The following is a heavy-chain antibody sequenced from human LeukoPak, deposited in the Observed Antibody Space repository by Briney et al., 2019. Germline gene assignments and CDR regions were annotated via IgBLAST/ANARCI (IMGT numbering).Heavy chain of an antibody. CDR3: ARGSSIAARLYYYYYYMDV. D-gene: IGHD6-6*01. V-gene: IGHV1-8*03. J-gene: IGHJ6*03. Sequence: ASVKVSCKASGGTFSSYDINWVRQATGQGLEWMGWMNPNSGNTGYAQKFQGRVTITRNTSISTAYMELSSLRSEDTAVYYCARGSSIAARLYYYYYYMDVWGKGTTVTVSS. CDR1: GGTFSSYD. CDR2: MNPNSGNT.